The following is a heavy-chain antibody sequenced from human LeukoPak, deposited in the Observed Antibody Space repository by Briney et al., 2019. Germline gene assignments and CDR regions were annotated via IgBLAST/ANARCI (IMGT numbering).Heavy chain of an antibody. CDR2: IYTSGTT. D-gene: IGHD2-2*01. V-gene: IGHV4-4*07. CDR3: ARGPYQYYFDY. Sequence: PSEALSLTCTVSGGSISNYYWSWIRQPAGKGLEWIGRIYTSGTTNSNPPLKSRVTVSVDTAKNQFSLKLSSVTAADTAVYYCARGPYQYYFDYWGQGTLVTVSS. J-gene: IGHJ4*02. CDR1: GGSISNYY.